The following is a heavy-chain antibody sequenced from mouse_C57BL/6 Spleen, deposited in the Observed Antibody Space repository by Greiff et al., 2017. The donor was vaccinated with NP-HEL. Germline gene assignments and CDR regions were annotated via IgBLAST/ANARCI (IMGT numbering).Heavy chain of an antibody. Sequence: VQGVESGAELVKPGASVKISCKASGYAFSSYWMNWVKQRPGKGLEWIGKIYPGDGDTNYNGKFKGKATLTADKSSSTAYMQLSSLTSEDSAVYFCAREGYDYDFFAYWGQGTLVTVSA. CDR2: IYPGDGDT. CDR3: AREGYDYDFFAY. D-gene: IGHD2-4*01. J-gene: IGHJ3*01. V-gene: IGHV1-80*01. CDR1: GYAFSSYW.